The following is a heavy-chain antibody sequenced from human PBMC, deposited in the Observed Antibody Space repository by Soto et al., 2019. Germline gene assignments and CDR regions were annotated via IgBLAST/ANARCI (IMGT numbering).Heavy chain of an antibody. J-gene: IGHJ2*01. CDR3: ARYDWAERYFDL. CDR2: IIPIFGTA. CDR1: GGTFSSYA. Sequence: ASVKVSCKASGGTFSSYAISWVRQAPGQGLEWMGGIIPIFGTANYAQKFQGRVTITADESTSTAYMELSSLRSEDTAVYYCARYDWAERYFDLWGRGTLVTVSS. D-gene: IGHD3-9*01. V-gene: IGHV1-69*13.